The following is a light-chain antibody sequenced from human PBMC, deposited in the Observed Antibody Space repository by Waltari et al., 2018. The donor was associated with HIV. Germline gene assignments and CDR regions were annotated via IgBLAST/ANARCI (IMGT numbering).Light chain of an antibody. V-gene: IGLV1-44*01. CDR3: AAWDDSLNGVV. J-gene: IGLJ2*01. Sequence: QSVLTQPPSASGTPGQRVPISCSGSSSHLGSNTVTWYQQLPGTAPKLLIYSNNQRPSGVPDRFSGSKSGTSASLAISGLQSEDEADYYCAAWDDSLNGVVFGGGTKLTVL. CDR1: SSHLGSNT. CDR2: SNN.